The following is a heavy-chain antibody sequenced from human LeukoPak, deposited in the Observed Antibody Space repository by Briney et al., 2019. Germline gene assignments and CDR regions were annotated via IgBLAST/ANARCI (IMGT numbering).Heavy chain of an antibody. V-gene: IGHV3-23*01. D-gene: IGHD5-18*01. CDR3: ARRSKRGGHSYGYDY. Sequence: GGSLRLSCAASGSTFSSYAMSWVRQAPGKGLEWVSAISGSGGSTYYADSVKGRFTISRDNSKNTLYLQMNSLRAEDTAVYYCARRSKRGGHSYGYDYWGQGTLVTVSS. J-gene: IGHJ4*02. CDR2: ISGSGGST. CDR1: GSTFSSYA.